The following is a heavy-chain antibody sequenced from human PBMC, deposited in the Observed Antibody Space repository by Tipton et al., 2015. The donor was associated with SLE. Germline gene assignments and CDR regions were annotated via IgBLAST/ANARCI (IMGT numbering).Heavy chain of an antibody. V-gene: IGHV3-11*06. J-gene: IGHJ4*02. CDR2: IDSSSSYT. CDR3: ARADRPIAAAVHFDY. CDR1: GFTFSVYY. D-gene: IGHD6-25*01. Sequence: SLRLSCAASGFTFSVYYMSWIRQAPGKGLEWISYIDSSSSYTNYADSVKGRFTISRDNAKNSLYLQMNSLRAEDTAVYYCARADRPIAAAVHFDYWGQGTLVTVSS.